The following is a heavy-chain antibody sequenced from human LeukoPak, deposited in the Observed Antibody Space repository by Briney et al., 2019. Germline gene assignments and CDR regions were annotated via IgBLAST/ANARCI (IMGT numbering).Heavy chain of an antibody. CDR2: INPNSGGT. CDR1: GYTFTGYY. V-gene: IGHV1-2*02. J-gene: IGHJ4*02. Sequence: ASVKVSCKASGYTFTGYYMHWVRQAPGQGLEWMGWINPNSGGTNYAQKFQGRVTMTRDTSITTAYMELSRLSSDDTAVYYCAREIAAGGWRGFDYWGQGTLVTVSS. D-gene: IGHD6-13*01. CDR3: AREIAAGGWRGFDY.